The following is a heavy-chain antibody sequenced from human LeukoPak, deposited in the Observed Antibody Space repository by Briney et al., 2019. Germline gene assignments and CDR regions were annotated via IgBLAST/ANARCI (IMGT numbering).Heavy chain of an antibody. D-gene: IGHD3-16*01. CDR2: IYYSGNT. J-gene: IGHJ3*02. Sequence: SETLSLTCTVSGGSISTYYWSWIRQPPGKRLEWIGYIYYSGNTNQNPSLKSRVTIAVDTSKNQFSLKLSSVTAADTAVYYCARVGLPDAFDIWGQGTMVTVSS. CDR1: GGSISTYY. CDR3: ARVGLPDAFDI. V-gene: IGHV4-59*01.